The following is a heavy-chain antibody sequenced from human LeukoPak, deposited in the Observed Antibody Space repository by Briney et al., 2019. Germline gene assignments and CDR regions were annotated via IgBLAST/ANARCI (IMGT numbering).Heavy chain of an antibody. CDR1: GFTVSSNY. CDR2: IKQDGSEK. Sequence: GGSLRLSCAASGFTVSSNYMSWVRQAPGKGLEWVANIKQDGSEKYYVDSVKGRFTISRDNAKNSLYLQMNSLRAEDTAVYYCARVKVVPDYFDYWGQGTLVTVSS. V-gene: IGHV3-7*01. D-gene: IGHD3-22*01. CDR3: ARVKVVPDYFDY. J-gene: IGHJ4*02.